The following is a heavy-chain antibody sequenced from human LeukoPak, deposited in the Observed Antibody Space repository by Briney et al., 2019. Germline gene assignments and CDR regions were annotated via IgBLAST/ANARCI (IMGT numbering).Heavy chain of an antibody. J-gene: IGHJ4*02. CDR1: GYTFTGYY. CDR3: ARILSNYGSGSYYTSDY. D-gene: IGHD3-10*01. Sequence: ASVKVSCKASGYTFTGYYMHWVRQAPGQGLEWMGWINPNSGGTNYAQKFQGRVTMTRDTSIGTAYMELSRLRSDDTAVYYCARILSNYGSGSYYTSDYWGQGTLVTVSS. V-gene: IGHV1-2*02. CDR2: INPNSGGT.